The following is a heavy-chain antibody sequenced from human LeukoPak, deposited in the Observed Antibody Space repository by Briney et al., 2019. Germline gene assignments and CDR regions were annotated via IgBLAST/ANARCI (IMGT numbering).Heavy chain of an antibody. Sequence: PGGSLRLSCAASGFTFSSYNMNWVRQAPGKGLEWVSYISSSSSTIYYAGSVKGRFTISRDNAKNSLYLQMNSLRDEDTAVYYCARYYYGSGRLYYFDYWGQGTLVTVSS. J-gene: IGHJ4*02. V-gene: IGHV3-48*02. CDR1: GFTFSSYN. CDR3: ARYYYGSGRLYYFDY. D-gene: IGHD3-10*01. CDR2: ISSSSSTI.